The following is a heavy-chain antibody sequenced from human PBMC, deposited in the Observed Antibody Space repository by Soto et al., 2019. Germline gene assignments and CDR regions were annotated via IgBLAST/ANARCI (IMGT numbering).Heavy chain of an antibody. D-gene: IGHD2-15*01. J-gene: IGHJ4*02. V-gene: IGHV3-23*01. Sequence: EVQLLESGGGLVQPGGSLRLSCAASGFTFSSYAMSWVRQAPGKGLEWVSAISGSGGSTYYADSVKGRFTISRDNSKNTLYLQMNSLRAEDTAVYYCAKDWEYCSGGSCCSAGSWFDYWGQGTLVTVSS. CDR1: GFTFSSYA. CDR3: AKDWEYCSGGSCCSAGSWFDY. CDR2: ISGSGGST.